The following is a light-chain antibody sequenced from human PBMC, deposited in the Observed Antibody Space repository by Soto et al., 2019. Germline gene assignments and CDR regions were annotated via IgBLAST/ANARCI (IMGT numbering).Light chain of an antibody. Sequence: DIQMTQSQSSLSASVGDRVTITCQASQDIKNYLNWYQQKSGKAPKLLIYDASDLETGVPSRFSGSGSGTDFTFTINSLKNEDIATYYCQQYDNLTLTFGGGTKVDIK. V-gene: IGKV1-33*01. J-gene: IGKJ4*01. CDR3: QQYDNLTLT. CDR2: DAS. CDR1: QDIKNY.